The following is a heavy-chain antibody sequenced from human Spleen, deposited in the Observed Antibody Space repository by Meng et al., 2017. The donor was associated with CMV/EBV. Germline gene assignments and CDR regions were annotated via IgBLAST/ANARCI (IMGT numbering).Heavy chain of an antibody. V-gene: IGHV1-46*01. CDR3: AAEHADSRGFEY. CDR1: GYTFSLYY. J-gene: IGHJ4*02. Sequence: ASVKVSCKASGYTFSLYYIQWVRQAPGQGLEWMGVIYPSDGSTTYAQKFQGRVTMTRDTSTRTVYMELSSLRSEDTAVYFCAAEHADSRGFEYWGQGTLVTVSS. CDR2: IYPSDGST. D-gene: IGHD2-2*01.